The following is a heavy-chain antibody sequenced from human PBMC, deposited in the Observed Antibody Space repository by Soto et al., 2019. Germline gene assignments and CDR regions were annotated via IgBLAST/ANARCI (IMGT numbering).Heavy chain of an antibody. CDR3: ASRGVIRDY. Sequence: QVQLVESGGGVVQPGRSLRLSCAASGFTFSSYAMHWVRQAPGKGLEWVAVISYDGSNKYYADSVKGRFTISRDNSKNTLYLQMNSLRAEDTAVYYCASRGVIRDYWGQGTLVTVSS. D-gene: IGHD3-10*01. J-gene: IGHJ4*02. CDR1: GFTFSSYA. V-gene: IGHV3-30-3*01. CDR2: ISYDGSNK.